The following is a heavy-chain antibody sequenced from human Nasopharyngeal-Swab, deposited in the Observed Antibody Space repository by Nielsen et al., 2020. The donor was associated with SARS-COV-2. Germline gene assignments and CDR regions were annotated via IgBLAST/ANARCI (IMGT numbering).Heavy chain of an antibody. CDR1: GYTFTSYG. Sequence: ASVKVSCKASGYTFTSYGISWVRQAPGQGLEWMGWISAYNGNTHYAQKLQGRVTMTTDTSTSTAYMELRSLRSDDTAVYYCARDWYERQWLVGNWFDPWGQGTLVTVSS. CDR3: ARDWYERQWLVGNWFDP. CDR2: ISAYNGNT. J-gene: IGHJ5*02. D-gene: IGHD6-19*01. V-gene: IGHV1-18*01.